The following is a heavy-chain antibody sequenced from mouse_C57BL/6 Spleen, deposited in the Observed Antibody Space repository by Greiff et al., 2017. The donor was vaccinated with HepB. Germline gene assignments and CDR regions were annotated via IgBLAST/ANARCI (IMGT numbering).Heavy chain of an antibody. CDR3: ARRARYYDYFDY. D-gene: IGHD2-4*01. J-gene: IGHJ2*01. CDR1: GFTFSSYA. CDR2: ISDGGSYT. Sequence: EVKVVESGGGLVKPGGSLKLSCAASGFTFSSYAMSWVRQTPEKRLEWVATISDGGSYTYYPDNVKGRFTISRDNAKNNLYLQMSHLKSEDTAMYYCARRARYYDYFDYWGQGTTLTVSS. V-gene: IGHV5-4*03.